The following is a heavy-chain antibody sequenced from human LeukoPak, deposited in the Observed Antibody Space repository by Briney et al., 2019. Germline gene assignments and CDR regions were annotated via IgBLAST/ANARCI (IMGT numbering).Heavy chain of an antibody. CDR2: ISSSSSAR. D-gene: IGHD3-3*01. CDR3: ARMSGSRLPGY. J-gene: IGHJ4*02. V-gene: IGHV3-48*01. Sequence: VRQAPGKGLEWISYISSSSSARYYAGSVKGRFTISRDDASNSLYLQMNSLRAEDTAIYYCARMSGSRLPGYWGQGALVTVSS.